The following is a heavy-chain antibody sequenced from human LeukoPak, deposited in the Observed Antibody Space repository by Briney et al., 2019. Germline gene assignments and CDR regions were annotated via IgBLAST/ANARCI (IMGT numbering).Heavy chain of an antibody. CDR1: GGSISSSSYY. D-gene: IGHD3-10*01. V-gene: IGHV4-61*02. CDR2: IYTSGST. Sequence: SETLSLTCTVSGGSISSSSYYWSWIRQPAGKGLEWIGRIYTSGSTNYNPSLKSRVTMSVDTSKNQFSLKLSSVTAADTAVYYCARDRGITMVRGVMIKEYYFDYWGQGTLVTVSS. CDR3: ARDRGITMVRGVMIKEYYFDY. J-gene: IGHJ4*02.